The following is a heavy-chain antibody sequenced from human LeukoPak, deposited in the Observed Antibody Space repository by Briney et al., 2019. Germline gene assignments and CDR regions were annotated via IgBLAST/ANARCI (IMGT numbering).Heavy chain of an antibody. Sequence: SETLSLTCTLSGGSISSSSYYWGWIRQPPGKGLEWIGSIYYSGSTYYNPSLKSRVTISVDTSKNQFSLKLSSVTAADTAVYYCARNPGLQQDWFDPWGQGTLVTVSS. CDR2: IYYSGST. J-gene: IGHJ5*02. CDR1: GGSISSSSYY. D-gene: IGHD4-11*01. CDR3: ARNPGLQQDWFDP. V-gene: IGHV4-39*07.